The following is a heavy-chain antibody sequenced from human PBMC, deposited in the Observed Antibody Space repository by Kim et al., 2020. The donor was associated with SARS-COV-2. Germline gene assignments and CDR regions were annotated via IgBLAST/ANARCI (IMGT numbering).Heavy chain of an antibody. D-gene: IGHD3-10*01. CDR3: ARGITRWVRGVIITPLDY. J-gene: IGHJ4*02. Sequence: SETLSLTCAVYGGSFSGYYWSWIRQPPGKGLEWIGEINHSGSTNYNPSLKSRVTISVDTSKNQFSLKLSSVTAADTAVYYCARGITRWVRGVIITPLDYWGQGTLVTVSS. V-gene: IGHV4-34*01. CDR2: INHSGST. CDR1: GGSFSGYY.